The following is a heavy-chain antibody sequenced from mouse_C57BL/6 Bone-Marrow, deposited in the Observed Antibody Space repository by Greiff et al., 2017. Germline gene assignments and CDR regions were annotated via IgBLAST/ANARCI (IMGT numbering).Heavy chain of an antibody. V-gene: IGHV1-59*01. D-gene: IGHD2-5*01. J-gene: IGHJ1*03. CDR2: IDPSDSYT. CDR1: GYTFTSYW. Sequence: QVQLQQPGAELVRPGTSVKLSCKASGYTFTSYWMHWVKQRPGQGLEWIGVIDPSDSYTNYNQKFKGKATLTVDTASSTAYMQLSSLTSEDSAVYYCAREDSNYLYWYFDVWGTGTTVTVSS. CDR3: AREDSNYLYWYFDV.